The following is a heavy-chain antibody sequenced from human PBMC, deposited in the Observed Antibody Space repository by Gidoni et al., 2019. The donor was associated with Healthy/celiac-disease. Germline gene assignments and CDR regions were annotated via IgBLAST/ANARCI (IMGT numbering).Heavy chain of an antibody. CDR3: AKDEAVVARFDY. V-gene: IGHV3-23*01. J-gene: IGHJ4*02. D-gene: IGHD5-12*01. CDR1: GFTFTSYA. Sequence: EVQLLESGGGLVQPGGSLRLSCAASGFTFTSYARGWIRQAPGKGLGWVAAISGSGGSTYYADSVKGRFTISRDNSKNTLYLQMNSLRAEDTAVYYCAKDEAVVARFDYWGQGTLVTVSS. CDR2: ISGSGGST.